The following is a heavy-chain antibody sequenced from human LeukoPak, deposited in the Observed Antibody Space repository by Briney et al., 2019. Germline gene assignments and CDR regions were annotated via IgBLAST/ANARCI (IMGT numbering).Heavy chain of an antibody. D-gene: IGHD6-6*01. J-gene: IGHJ4*02. CDR1: GFTFSSYA. V-gene: IGHV3-23*01. CDR3: AKLAGPYSSSSGFDY. Sequence: PGGSLRLSCAASGFTFSSYAMSWVRQAPAKGLEWVSAISGSGGSTYYADSVKGRFTISRDNSKNTLYLQMDSLRAEDTAVYYCAKLAGPYSSSSGFDYWGQGTLVTVSS. CDR2: ISGSGGST.